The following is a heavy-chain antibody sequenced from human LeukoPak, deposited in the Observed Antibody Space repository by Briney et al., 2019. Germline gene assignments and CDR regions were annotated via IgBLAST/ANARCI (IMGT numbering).Heavy chain of an antibody. CDR2: IYHSGST. CDR3: TRLLGYCSSTSCLRGWFDP. D-gene: IGHD2-2*01. J-gene: IGHJ5*02. Sequence: PSETLSLTCAVSGYSISSGYYWGWIRQPPGKGLEWIGSIYHSGSTYYNPSLKSRVTISVDTSKNHFSLKLSSVTAADTAVYYCTRLLGYCSSTSCLRGWFDPWGQGTLVTVSS. CDR1: GYSISSGYY. V-gene: IGHV4-38-2*01.